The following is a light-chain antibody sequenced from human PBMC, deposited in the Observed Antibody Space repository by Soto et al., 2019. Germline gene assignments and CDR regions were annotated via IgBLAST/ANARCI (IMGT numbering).Light chain of an antibody. CDR2: GNT. CDR1: SSNIGAGYD. J-gene: IGLJ1*01. CDR3: QAYDSSLSGFYV. V-gene: IGLV1-40*01. Sequence: QSVLTQPPSASGTPGQRVTISCSGSSSNIGAGYDVHWYQHLPGTAPKLLIYGNTNRPSGVPDRFSGSKSGTSAYLAITGLQAEDEADYYCQAYDSSLSGFYVFSTGSKVTVL.